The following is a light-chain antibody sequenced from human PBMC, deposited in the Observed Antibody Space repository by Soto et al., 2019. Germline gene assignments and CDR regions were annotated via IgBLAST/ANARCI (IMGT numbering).Light chain of an antibody. CDR2: GAY. CDR3: QQYEDSPVT. J-gene: IGKJ2*01. CDR1: QSVSSY. V-gene: IGKV3-20*01. Sequence: EIVLTQSPATLSLSPGERATLSCRASQSVSSYLAWYQQKPGQAPSLLIHGAYTRVTAFPDRFSGGGSGTDFTLTISRVEPEDFAVYYCQQYEDSPVTFGQGTKLESK.